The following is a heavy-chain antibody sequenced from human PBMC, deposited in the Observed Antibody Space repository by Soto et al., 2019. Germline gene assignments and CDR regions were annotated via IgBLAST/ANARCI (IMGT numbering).Heavy chain of an antibody. CDR2: INPCDGST. J-gene: IGHJ6*02. V-gene: IGHV1-18*01. CDR1: GYSLTIYG. Sequence: ASVKGSWKASGYSLTIYGISWVRQAPGQGLEWMGWINPCDGSTSYAQKLQGRVTMTRDTSTSTVYMELSSLRSEDTAVYYCARDIVDTAMVDYYYGMDVWGQGTTVTVSS. D-gene: IGHD5-18*01. CDR3: ARDIVDTAMVDYYYGMDV.